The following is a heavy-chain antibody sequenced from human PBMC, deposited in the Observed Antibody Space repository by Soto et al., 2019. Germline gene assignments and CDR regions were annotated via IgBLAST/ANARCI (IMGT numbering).Heavy chain of an antibody. Sequence: GGSLRLSCAASGFTFSDSAIYWVRQASGKGLEWVGRIRSKADNYATTYAASVKGRFTISRDESKNTAYLQMNSLEIEDTAVYYCTRETYGSGSYRFDYWGQGTLVTVS. CDR2: IRSKADNYAT. D-gene: IGHD3-10*01. V-gene: IGHV3-73*01. J-gene: IGHJ4*02. CDR3: TRETYGSGSYRFDY. CDR1: GFTFSDSA.